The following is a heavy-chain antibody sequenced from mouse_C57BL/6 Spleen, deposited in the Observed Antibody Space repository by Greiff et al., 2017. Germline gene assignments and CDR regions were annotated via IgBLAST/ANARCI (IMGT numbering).Heavy chain of an antibody. CDR2: IWSGGST. J-gene: IGHJ4*01. CDR3: ARFGNYADYAMDY. D-gene: IGHD2-1*01. V-gene: IGHV2-2*01. CDR1: GFSLTSYG. Sequence: VHLVESGPGLVQPSQSLSITCTVSGFSLTSYGVHWVRQSPGKGLEWLGVIWSGGSTDYNAAFISRLSISKDNSKSQVFFKMNSLQADDTAIYYCARFGNYADYAMDYWGQGTSVTVSS.